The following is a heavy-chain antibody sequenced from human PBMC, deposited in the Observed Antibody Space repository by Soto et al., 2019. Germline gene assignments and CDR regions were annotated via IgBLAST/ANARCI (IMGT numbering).Heavy chain of an antibody. D-gene: IGHD2-15*01. CDR3: AKRRGAGGHFDY. CDR2: ISGTGSRT. V-gene: IGHV3-23*01. Sequence: GGSLRLSCAASGFTFNTNAMSWVRQAPGKGLEWVSSISGTGSRTYYADSVTGRFTVSRDNSKNTLSLQMNSLRAEDTAVYYCAKRRGAGGHFDYWGQGALVTVSS. J-gene: IGHJ4*02. CDR1: GFTFNTNA.